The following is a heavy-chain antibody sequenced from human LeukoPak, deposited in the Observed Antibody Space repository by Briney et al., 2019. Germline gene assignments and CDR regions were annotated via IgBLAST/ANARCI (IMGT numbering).Heavy chain of an antibody. V-gene: IGHV4-59*01. CDR3: ARGGSSGPPPFG. Sequence: SETLSHTCTVSSGSISSYYWSWIRQPPGKGLEWIGYIYYSGSTNYNPSLKSRVTISVDTSKNQFSLKLSSVTAADTAVYYCARGGSSGPPPFGWGQGTLVTVSS. J-gene: IGHJ4*02. CDR1: SGSISSYY. D-gene: IGHD6-19*01. CDR2: IYYSGST.